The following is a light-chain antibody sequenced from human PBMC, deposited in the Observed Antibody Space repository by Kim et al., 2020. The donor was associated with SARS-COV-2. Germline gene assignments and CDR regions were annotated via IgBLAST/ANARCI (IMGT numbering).Light chain of an antibody. CDR1: QSVTRDY. Sequence: LSRGEEATLSWTARQSVTRDYLAWLQQKTDQPPTLLIYGASPRATGITDKYSGSGSGTDFTLTISRLEPEDFEVYYCQQYGRSPDTFGQGTKLEI. CDR2: GAS. J-gene: IGKJ2*01. CDR3: QQYGRSPDT. V-gene: IGKV3-20*01.